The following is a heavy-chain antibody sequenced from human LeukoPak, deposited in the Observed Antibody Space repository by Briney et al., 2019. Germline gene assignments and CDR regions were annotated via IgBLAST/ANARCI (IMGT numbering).Heavy chain of an antibody. CDR1: GFTFSSYA. D-gene: IGHD1-26*01. J-gene: IGHJ3*02. CDR3: ARVSRSYSADAFDI. Sequence: QPGGSLRLSCAASGFTFSSYAMHCVRQAPGKGLEYVSAVSSNGGSTYYANSGKGRFTISRDNSKNTLYLQMGSLRAEDMAVYYCARVSRSYSADAFDIWGQGTMVTVSS. V-gene: IGHV3-64*01. CDR2: VSSNGGST.